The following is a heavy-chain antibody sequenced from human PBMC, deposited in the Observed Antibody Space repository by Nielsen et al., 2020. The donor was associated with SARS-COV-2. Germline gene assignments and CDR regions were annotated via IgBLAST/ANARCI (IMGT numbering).Heavy chain of an antibody. CDR3: ARRRELLGVVWFDP. J-gene: IGHJ5*02. V-gene: IGHV4-59*12. CDR2: IYYSGST. Sequence: WIRQPPGKGLEWIGYIYYSGSTNYNPSLKSRVTISVDTSKNQFSLKLSSVTAADTAVYYCARRRELLGVVWFDPWGQGTLVTVSS. D-gene: IGHD1-7*01.